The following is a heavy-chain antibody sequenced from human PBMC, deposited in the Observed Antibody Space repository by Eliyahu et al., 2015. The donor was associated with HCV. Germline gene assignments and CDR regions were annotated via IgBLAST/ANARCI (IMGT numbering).Heavy chain of an antibody. CDR1: RNAW. V-gene: IGHV3-15*01. J-gene: IGHJ4*02. Sequence: RNAWMNWVRQAPGKGLEWVGRIKSKTDGGTTDYAAPVKGRFTISRHDSKSTLYLQMNDLKTEDTAIYYCSTLTIMTPLTTLNYWGQGTVVTVSS. CDR3: STLTIMTPLTTLNY. D-gene: IGHD4-17*01. CDR2: IKSKTDGGTT.